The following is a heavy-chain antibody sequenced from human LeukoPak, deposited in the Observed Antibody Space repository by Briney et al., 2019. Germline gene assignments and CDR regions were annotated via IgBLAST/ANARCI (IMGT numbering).Heavy chain of an antibody. CDR3: ARAVSSGAAFDI. CDR1: GGSISSYY. Sequence: SETLSLTCTVSGGSISSYYWSWIRQPPGKGLEWIGYIYTSGSTNYNPSLKSRVTISVDTSKNQFSLKLSPVTAADTAVYYCARAVSSGAAFDIWGQGTMVTVSS. J-gene: IGHJ3*02. D-gene: IGHD6-25*01. V-gene: IGHV4-4*09. CDR2: IYTSGST.